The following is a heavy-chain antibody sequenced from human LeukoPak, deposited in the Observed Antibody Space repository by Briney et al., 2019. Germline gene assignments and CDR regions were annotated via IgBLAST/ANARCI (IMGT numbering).Heavy chain of an antibody. D-gene: IGHD1-7*01. J-gene: IGHJ4*02. CDR1: GFTFSSYA. Sequence: GGSLRLSCAASGFTFSSYAMSWVRQAPGKGLEWVSAISGSGGSTYYADSAKGRFTISRDNSKNTLYLQMNSLRAEDTAVYYCAKDGVRGGIAGTTDWGQGTLVTVSS. V-gene: IGHV3-23*01. CDR3: AKDGVRGGIAGTTD. CDR2: ISGSGGST.